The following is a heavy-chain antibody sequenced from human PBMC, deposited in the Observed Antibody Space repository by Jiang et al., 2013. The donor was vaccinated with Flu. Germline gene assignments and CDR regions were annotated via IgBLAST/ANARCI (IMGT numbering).Heavy chain of an antibody. V-gene: IGHV4-59*01. CDR2: IYYSGST. CDR3: ARDRSITMVRGAGKLFDI. D-gene: IGHD3-10*01. J-gene: IGHJ3*02. Sequence: GSGLVKPSETLSLTCTVSGGSISSYYWSWIRQPPGKGLEWIGYIYYSGSTNYNPSLKSRVTISVDTSKNQFSLKLSSVTAADTAVYYCARDRSITMVRGAGKLFDIWGQGTMVTVS. CDR1: GGSISSYY.